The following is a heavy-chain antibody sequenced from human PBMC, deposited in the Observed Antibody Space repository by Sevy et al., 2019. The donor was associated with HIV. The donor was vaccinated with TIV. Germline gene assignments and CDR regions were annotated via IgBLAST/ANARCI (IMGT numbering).Heavy chain of an antibody. J-gene: IGHJ1*01. CDR3: ARAAYCGGDCYWAEYFQH. CDR1: GGSISSGGYY. V-gene: IGHV4-31*03. CDR2: IYYSGST. Sequence: SETLSITCTVSGGSISSGGYYWSWIRQHPGKGLEWIGYIYYSGSTYYNPSLKSRVTISVDTSKNQFSLKLSSVTAADTAVYYCARAAYCGGDCYWAEYFQHRGQGTLVTVSS. D-gene: IGHD2-21*02.